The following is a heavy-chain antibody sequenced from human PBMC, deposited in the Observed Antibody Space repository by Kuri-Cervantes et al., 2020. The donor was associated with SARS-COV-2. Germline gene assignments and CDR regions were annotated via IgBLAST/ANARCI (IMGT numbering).Heavy chain of an antibody. V-gene: IGHV3-48*01. J-gene: IGHJ5*02. CDR1: GFTFSSYS. Sequence: GGSLRLSCAASGFTFSSYSMNWVRQAPGKGLGWVSYISSSSSTIYYADSVKGRFTISRDNAKNSLYLQMNSLRAEDTAVYYCAREVTIFGAVSRGFDPWGQGTLVTVSS. CDR2: ISSSSSTI. CDR3: AREVTIFGAVSRGFDP. D-gene: IGHD3-3*01.